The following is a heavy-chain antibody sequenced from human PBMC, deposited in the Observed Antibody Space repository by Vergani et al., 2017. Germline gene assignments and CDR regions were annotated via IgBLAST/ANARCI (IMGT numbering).Heavy chain of an antibody. D-gene: IGHD3-10*01. J-gene: IGHJ4*02. Sequence: QVQLVQSGAEVKKPGASVKVSCKVSGYTLTELSMHWVRQAPGKGLEWMGGFDPEDGETIYAQKFQGRVTMTEETSTDTAYMELSSLRSEDTAVYYCATVSYYYGSASYSGDYWGQGTLVTVSS. V-gene: IGHV1-24*01. CDR3: ATVSYYYGSASYSGDY. CDR1: GYTLTELS. CDR2: FDPEDGET.